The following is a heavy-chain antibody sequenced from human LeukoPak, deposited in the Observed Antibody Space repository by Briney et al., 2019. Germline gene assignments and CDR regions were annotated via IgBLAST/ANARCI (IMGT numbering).Heavy chain of an antibody. CDR2: IIPILGIA. CDR3: ARLGTVTTWFDP. D-gene: IGHD4-17*01. J-gene: IGHJ5*02. V-gene: IGHV1-69*04. Sequence: SVKVSCKASGGTFSSYAISWVRQAPGQGLEWMGRIIPILGIANYAQKFQGRVTITADKSTSTAYMEMSRLRSDDTAVYYCARLGTVTTWFDPWGQGTLVTVSS. CDR1: GGTFSSYA.